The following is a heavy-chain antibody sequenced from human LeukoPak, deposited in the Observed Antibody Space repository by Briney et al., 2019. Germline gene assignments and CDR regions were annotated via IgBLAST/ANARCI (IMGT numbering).Heavy chain of an antibody. V-gene: IGHV3-30-3*01. D-gene: IGHD6-19*01. J-gene: IGHJ4*02. CDR1: GSTFSSHA. CDR2: ISYDGSNK. Sequence: PGGSLRLSCAASGSTFSSHAVHWVRQAPGKGLEWVAVISYDGSNKHYADSVKGRFTISRDNSKNTLYLQMNSLRAEDTAVYYCGRDGSGYSSGWYYFDYWGQGTLVTVSS. CDR3: GRDGSGYSSGWYYFDY.